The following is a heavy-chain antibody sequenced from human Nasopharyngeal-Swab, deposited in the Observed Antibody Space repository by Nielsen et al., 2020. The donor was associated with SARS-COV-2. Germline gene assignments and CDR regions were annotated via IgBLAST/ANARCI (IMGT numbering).Heavy chain of an antibody. D-gene: IGHD3-16*01. Sequence: VRQMPGKGLEWMGIIYPGDSDTRYSPSFQGQVTTSADKSISTAYLQWSSLKASDTAMYYCARPAGGGYFDYWGQGTLVTVSS. CDR2: IYPGDSDT. CDR3: ARPAGGGYFDY. J-gene: IGHJ4*02. V-gene: IGHV5-51*01.